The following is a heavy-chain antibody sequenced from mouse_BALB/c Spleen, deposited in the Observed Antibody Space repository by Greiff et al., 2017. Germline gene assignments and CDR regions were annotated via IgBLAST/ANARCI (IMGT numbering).Heavy chain of an antibody. CDR1: GFTFSDYY. D-gene: IGHD2-10*02. CDR2: ISDGGSYT. J-gene: IGHJ4*01. CDR3: ARGGEYGNPRRGAMDY. V-gene: IGHV5-4*02. Sequence: EVKLVESGGGLVKPGGPLKLSCAASGFTFSDYYMYWVRQTPEKRLEWVATISDGGSYTYYPDSVKGRFTISRDNAKNNLYLQMSSLKSEDTAMYYCARGGEYGNPRRGAMDYWGQGTSVTVSS.